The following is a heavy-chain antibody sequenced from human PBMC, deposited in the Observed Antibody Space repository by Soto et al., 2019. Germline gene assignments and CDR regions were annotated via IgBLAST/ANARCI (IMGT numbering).Heavy chain of an antibody. CDR3: LRVVEAADRPTDSDS. CDR1: GGSIDNSHSF. CDR2: VYYSGGA. D-gene: IGHD3-22*01. V-gene: IGHV4-39*01. J-gene: IGHJ4*02. Sequence: PSETLSLTGDVSGGSIDNSHSFWWCVHQPPCKGLEFIGGVYYSGGAYYSPSLKSRVTVSVDTSKNQVSLRVNSVTAADTAVYYCLRVVEAADRPTDSDSWGQGILVTVSS.